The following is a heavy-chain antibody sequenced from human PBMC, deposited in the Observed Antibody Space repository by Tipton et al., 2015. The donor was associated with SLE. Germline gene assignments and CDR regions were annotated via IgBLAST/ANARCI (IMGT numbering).Heavy chain of an antibody. Sequence: GLVKPSETLSLTCAVYGGTFSGYYWSWIRQSPGKGLEWIGEINYSGNTKYNPSLKSRVTISVDTSKNQFSLNLNFMTAADTAMYYCATSLNYYDSSGPEGWGQGTMVTVSS. CDR1: GGTFSGYY. CDR3: ATSLNYYDSSGPEG. CDR2: INYSGNT. V-gene: IGHV4-34*08. J-gene: IGHJ3*01. D-gene: IGHD3-22*01.